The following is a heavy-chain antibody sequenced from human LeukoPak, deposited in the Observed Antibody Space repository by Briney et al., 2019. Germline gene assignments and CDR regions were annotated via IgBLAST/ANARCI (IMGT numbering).Heavy chain of an antibody. D-gene: IGHD3-3*01. J-gene: IGHJ5*02. CDR3: ARGQTYYDFWSGYNNWFDP. CDR1: GGSFSGYY. CDR2: INHSGST. Sequence: SGTLSLTCAVYGGSFSGYYWSWIRQPPGKGLEWIGEINHSGSTNYNPSLKSRVTISVDTSKNQFSLKLSSVTAADTAVYYCARGQTYYDFWSGYNNWFDPWGQGTLVTVSS. V-gene: IGHV4-34*01.